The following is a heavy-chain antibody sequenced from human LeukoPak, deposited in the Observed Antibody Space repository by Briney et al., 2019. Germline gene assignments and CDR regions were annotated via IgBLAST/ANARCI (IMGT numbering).Heavy chain of an antibody. V-gene: IGHV5-51*01. CDR1: GYRFGNYW. CDR2: IYPDDSDT. D-gene: IGHD5-24*01. Sequence: PGESLKISCKGSGYRFGNYWIAWVRQMPGKGLESMGIIYPDDSDTRYSPSFQGQVTFSADKSISTAYLQWSSLKASDTAMYYCARLSDGYNDFWGQGTLVTVSS. J-gene: IGHJ4*02. CDR3: ARLSDGYNDF.